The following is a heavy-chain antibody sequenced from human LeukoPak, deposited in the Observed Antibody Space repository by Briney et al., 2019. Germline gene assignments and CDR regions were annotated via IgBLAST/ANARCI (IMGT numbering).Heavy chain of an antibody. CDR1: GFTFDDYA. CDR3: AKDLTMVRPAYFDY. CDR2: ISWNSGSI. Sequence: GGSLRLSCAASGFTFDDYAMHWVRQGPGKGLEWVSGISWNSGSIGYADSVKGRFTISRDNAKNSLYLQMNSLRAEDTAVYYCAKDLTMVRPAYFDYWGQGTLVTVSS. J-gene: IGHJ4*02. D-gene: IGHD3-10*01. V-gene: IGHV3-9*01.